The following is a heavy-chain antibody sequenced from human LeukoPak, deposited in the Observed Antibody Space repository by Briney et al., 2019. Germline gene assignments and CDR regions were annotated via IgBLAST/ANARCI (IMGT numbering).Heavy chain of an antibody. J-gene: IGHJ4*02. V-gene: IGHV5-51*01. CDR3: ARRGSGSYYTPDY. CDR1: GYRFTSYW. Sequence: GESLKISFKGSGYRFTSYWIGRVRPMPGKGLEWMGIIYPGDSDTRYSPSFQGQVTISADKSISTAYLQWSSLKASDTAVYYCARRGSGSYYTPDYWGQGTLVTVSS. CDR2: IYPGDSDT. D-gene: IGHD1-26*01.